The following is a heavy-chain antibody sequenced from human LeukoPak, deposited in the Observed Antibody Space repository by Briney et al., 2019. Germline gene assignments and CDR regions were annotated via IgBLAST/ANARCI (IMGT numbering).Heavy chain of an antibody. J-gene: IGHJ6*03. Sequence: VASVKVSCKASGGTLSSYAISWVRQAPGQGLEWMGRIIPIFGTANYAQEFQGRVTITTDESTSTAYMELSSLRSEDTAVYYCARVRMVVAASAYYYYYMDVWGKGTTVTVSS. D-gene: IGHD2-15*01. CDR3: ARVRMVVAASAYYYYYMDV. CDR2: IIPIFGTA. V-gene: IGHV1-69*05. CDR1: GGTLSSYA.